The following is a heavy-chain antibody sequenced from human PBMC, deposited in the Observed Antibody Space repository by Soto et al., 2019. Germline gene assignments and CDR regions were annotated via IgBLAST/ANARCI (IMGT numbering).Heavy chain of an antibody. CDR2: INHSGST. CDR3: AGRISYYDFWSGYLRMVSSARWFDP. V-gene: IGHV4-34*01. J-gene: IGHJ5*02. CDR1: GGSFSGYY. Sequence: SETLSLTCAVYGGSFSGYYWSWIRQPPGKGLEWIGEINHSGSTNYNPSLKSRVTISVDTSKNQFSLKLSSVTAADTAVYYCAGRISYYDFWSGYLRMVSSARWFDPWGQGPLVTVSS. D-gene: IGHD3-3*01.